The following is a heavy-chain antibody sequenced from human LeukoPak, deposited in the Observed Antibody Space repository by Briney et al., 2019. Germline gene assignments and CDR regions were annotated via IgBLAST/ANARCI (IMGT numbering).Heavy chain of an antibody. CDR3: ARSSSGWSDY. CDR1: AYTFTSYD. D-gene: IGHD6-19*01. Sequence: ASGKVSCKASAYTFTSYDINWVRQANGQGLERMGWMNLNSGNTGYAQKFQGRVTMTRNTSISTAYMEPSSLRSEDTAVYYCARSSSGWSDYWGQGTLVTVSS. CDR2: MNLNSGNT. J-gene: IGHJ4*02. V-gene: IGHV1-8*01.